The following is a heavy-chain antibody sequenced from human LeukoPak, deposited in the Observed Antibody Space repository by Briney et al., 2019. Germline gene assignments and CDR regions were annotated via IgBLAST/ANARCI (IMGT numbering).Heavy chain of an antibody. Sequence: ASVKVSCKASGYTFTSYGISWVRQAPGHGLEWMGWISVYNGNTNYAQKLQGRVTMTTDTSTRTAYMELRSLRSDDTAVYYCARDRSGSYIFDYWGQEPWSPSPQ. D-gene: IGHD1-26*01. V-gene: IGHV1-18*01. CDR2: ISVYNGNT. CDR3: ARDRSGSYIFDY. CDR1: GYTFTSYG. J-gene: IGHJ4*01.